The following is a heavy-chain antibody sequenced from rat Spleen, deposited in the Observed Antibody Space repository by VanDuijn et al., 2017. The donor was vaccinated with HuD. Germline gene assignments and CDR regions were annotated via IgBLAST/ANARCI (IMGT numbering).Heavy chain of an antibody. D-gene: IGHD1-11*01. CDR3: ARHYGGYSEYVMDA. J-gene: IGHJ4*01. V-gene: IGHV5S23*01. CDR1: GFTFSNYD. CDR2: ISTGGGNT. Sequence: EVQLVESGGGLVQPGRSLKLSCAASGFTFSNYDMAWVRQAPTKGLEWVASISTGGGNTYYRDSVKGRFTISRDNAKRTLYLQMDSLRSEDTATYYCARHYGGYSEYVMDAWGQGASVTVSS.